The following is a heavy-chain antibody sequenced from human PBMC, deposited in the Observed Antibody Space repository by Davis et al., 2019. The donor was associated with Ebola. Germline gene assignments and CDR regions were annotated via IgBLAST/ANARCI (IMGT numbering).Heavy chain of an antibody. Sequence: GESLKLSCAASGFTFSSYWMHWVRQAPGKGLVWVSRINSDGSSTSYADSVKGRFTISRDNAKNTLYLQMNSLRAEDTAVYYCALMVQGVDDYYNYYGMDVWGQGTTVTVSS. CDR1: GFTFSSYW. V-gene: IGHV3-74*01. D-gene: IGHD3-10*01. CDR3: ALMVQGVDDYYNYYGMDV. J-gene: IGHJ6*02. CDR2: INSDGSST.